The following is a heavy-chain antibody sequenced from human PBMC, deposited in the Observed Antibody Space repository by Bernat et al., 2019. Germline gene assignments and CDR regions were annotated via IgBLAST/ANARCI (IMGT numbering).Heavy chain of an antibody. CDR2: ISGSGGST. CDR1: GFTFSSYA. Sequence: VQLVESGGGLVQPGGSLRLSCAASGFTFSSYAMSWVRQAPGKGLEWVSAISGSGGSTYYADSVKGRFTISRDNSKNTLYLQMNSLRAEDTAVYYCAKDLAYYYDSSAIGTFDYWGQGTLVTVSS. D-gene: IGHD3-22*01. V-gene: IGHV3-23*04. J-gene: IGHJ4*02. CDR3: AKDLAYYYDSSAIGTFDY.